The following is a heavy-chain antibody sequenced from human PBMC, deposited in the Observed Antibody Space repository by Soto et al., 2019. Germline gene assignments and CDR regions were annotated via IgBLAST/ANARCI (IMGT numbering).Heavy chain of an antibody. V-gene: IGHV3-7*01. CDR1: GFTFSSYW. CDR2: INQDGSEK. J-gene: IGHJ6*02. Sequence: EVRLVESGGGLVQPGGSLTLSCAASGFTFSSYWMTWVRQAPGKGLEGVAKINQDGSEKYYMDSMEGRFTIPRDKAKNSLLLQLNGLRGEDTAVYYCARDRGRPDLRDTHYYDSSDLDYGMDVWGQGTTVTVSS. CDR3: ARDRGRPDLRDTHYYDSSDLDYGMDV. D-gene: IGHD3-22*01.